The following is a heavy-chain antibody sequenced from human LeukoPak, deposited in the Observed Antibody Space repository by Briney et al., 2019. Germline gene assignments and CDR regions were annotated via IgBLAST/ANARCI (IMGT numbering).Heavy chain of an antibody. Sequence: SQTLSLTCTVSGGSISSGSYCWSWIRQPAGKGLEWIGRIYTSGSTNYNPSLKSRVTISVDTSKNQFSLKLSSVTAADTAVYYCARSIVVVPAAAYLDAFDIWGQGTMVTVSS. J-gene: IGHJ3*02. CDR3: ARSIVVVPAAAYLDAFDI. V-gene: IGHV4-61*02. CDR1: GGSISSGSYC. CDR2: IYTSGST. D-gene: IGHD2-2*01.